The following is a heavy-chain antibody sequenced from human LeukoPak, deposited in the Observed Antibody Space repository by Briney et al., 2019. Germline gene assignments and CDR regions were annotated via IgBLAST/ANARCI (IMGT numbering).Heavy chain of an antibody. CDR2: IYSGGST. Sequence: PGGSLRLSCAASGFTVSSNYMSWVRQAPGKGLEWVSVIYSGGSTYYADSVKGRFTISRDNSKNTLYLQMNSLRAEDTAVYYCARFSPRAMGNYFDFWGQGTLVTVSS. CDR1: GFTVSSNY. D-gene: IGHD7-27*01. V-gene: IGHV3-53*01. J-gene: IGHJ4*02. CDR3: ARFSPRAMGNYFDF.